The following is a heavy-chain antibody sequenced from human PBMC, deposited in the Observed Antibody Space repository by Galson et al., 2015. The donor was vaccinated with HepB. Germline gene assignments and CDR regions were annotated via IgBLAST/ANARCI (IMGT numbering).Heavy chain of an antibody. CDR3: ARLIRSHGYSSPFFDY. CDR1: GFTFSSYW. Sequence: LRLSCAASGFTFSSYWMSWVRQAPGKGLEWVANIKQDGSEKYYVDSVKGRFTISRDNAKNSLYLQMNSLRAEDTAVYYCARLIRSHGYSSPFFDYWGQGTLVTVSS. D-gene: IGHD5-18*01. CDR2: IKQDGSEK. J-gene: IGHJ4*02. V-gene: IGHV3-7*03.